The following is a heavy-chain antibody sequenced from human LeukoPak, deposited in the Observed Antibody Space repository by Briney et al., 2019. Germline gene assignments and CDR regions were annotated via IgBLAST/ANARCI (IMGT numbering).Heavy chain of an antibody. Sequence: GGSLRLSCATSGLNFSDYYMSWIRQAPGKGLEWVSYISNSGSIISYADSVKSRFTISRDNTKNSLSLQMNSLRAEDTAMYYCAREGGHFYDYWGQGALVTVSS. CDR3: AREGGHFYDY. D-gene: IGHD1-26*01. CDR2: ISNSGSII. V-gene: IGHV3-11*01. J-gene: IGHJ4*02. CDR1: GLNFSDYY.